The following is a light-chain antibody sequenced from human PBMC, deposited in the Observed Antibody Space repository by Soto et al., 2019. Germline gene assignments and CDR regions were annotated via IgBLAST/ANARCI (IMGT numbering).Light chain of an antibody. Sequence: IVMTQSPATLSVSPGERATLSCRASQSVSSNLAWYQQKPGQAPRLLIYGASTRATGIPARFSGSGSGTEFTLTISSLKSEDFEVYYCQQYNNWPRTFGQGTKVDIK. J-gene: IGKJ1*01. CDR1: QSVSSN. CDR2: GAS. V-gene: IGKV3-15*01. CDR3: QQYNNWPRT.